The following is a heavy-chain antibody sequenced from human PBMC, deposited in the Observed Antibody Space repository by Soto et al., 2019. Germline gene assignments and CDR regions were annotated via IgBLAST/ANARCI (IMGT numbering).Heavy chain of an antibody. J-gene: IGHJ4*02. V-gene: IGHV1-18*01. CDR2: ISTYNGNT. CDR1: GYTFTSYY. CDR3: ARNEPFFDY. Sequence: ASVKVSCKASGYTFTSYYISWVRQAPGQGLEWMGWISTYNGNTNFAQKLQGRVTMTTDTSTSTAYMELRSLRSDDTAMYHCARNEPFFDYWGQGTLVTVSS.